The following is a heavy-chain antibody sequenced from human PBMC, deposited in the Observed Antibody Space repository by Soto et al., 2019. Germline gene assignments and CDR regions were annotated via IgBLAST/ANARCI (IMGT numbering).Heavy chain of an antibody. CDR1: GITFSAFG. CDR3: ATDLGTTVTTYNFFAP. V-gene: IGHV3-30*03. Sequence: QVQLVESGGGVVQPGRSLRLSCGASGITFSAFGLHWVRQAPGKGLEWVAVISHDGNDKYYTDSVKGRFTISRDNSKNTLYLQMNSLRGEDTAIYFCATDLGTTVTTYNFFAPWGQGALVTVSS. CDR2: ISHDGNDK. D-gene: IGHD4-17*01. J-gene: IGHJ5*02.